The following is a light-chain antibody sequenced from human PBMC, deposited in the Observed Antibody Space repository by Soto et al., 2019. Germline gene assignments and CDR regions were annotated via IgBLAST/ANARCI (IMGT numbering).Light chain of an antibody. CDR3: SSYTSATTYV. Sequence: QSALPQPASVSGSPGQSITISCTGTSSDVGAYNYDSWYQQYPGEAPKVIIYDVSHRPAGVSNRFSGSKSGNTASLTISGLQTQDEADYYCSSYTSATTYVFGTGTKLTV. CDR1: SSDVGAYNY. V-gene: IGLV2-14*01. J-gene: IGLJ1*01. CDR2: DVS.